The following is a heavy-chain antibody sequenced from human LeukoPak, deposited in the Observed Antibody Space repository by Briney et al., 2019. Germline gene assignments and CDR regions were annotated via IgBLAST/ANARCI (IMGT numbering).Heavy chain of an antibody. CDR1: GYTFTSYG. CDR3: ARGSSYGFSMGY. D-gene: IGHD5-18*01. CDR2: ISTYNGNT. Sequence: GASVKVSCKASGYTFTSYGINWVRQAPGQGLEWMGWISTYNGNTNYAQKLQGRVAMTTDTSTTTAYMELRSLRSDDTAVYYCARGSSYGFSMGYWGQGTLVTVS. J-gene: IGHJ4*02. V-gene: IGHV1-18*01.